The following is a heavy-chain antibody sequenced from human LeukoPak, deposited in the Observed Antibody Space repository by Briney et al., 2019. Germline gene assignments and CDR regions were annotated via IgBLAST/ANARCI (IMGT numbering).Heavy chain of an antibody. CDR3: ARGRRIVATPSSANDY. CDR1: GFTFDDYG. V-gene: IGHV3-20*04. Sequence: GGSLRLSCAASGFTFDDYGMSWVRQAPGKGLEWVSGINWNGGSKGYADSVKGRFTISRDNAKNSLYLQMNSLRAEDTALYYCARGRRIVATPSSANDYWGQGTLVTVSS. J-gene: IGHJ4*02. D-gene: IGHD5-12*01. CDR2: INWNGGSK.